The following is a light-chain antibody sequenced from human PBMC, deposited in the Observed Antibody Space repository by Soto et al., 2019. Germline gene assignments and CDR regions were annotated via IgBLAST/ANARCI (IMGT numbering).Light chain of an antibody. Sequence: EVVLTQSLATLSLSPGESATLSCRASQSVSVNFAWYQQKPGQAPRPLIYSASDRAPGIPARFSGRGSGTYFTLTISSLEPEDFAVYYCQERNRWPRGTFGGGTKVDIK. CDR2: SAS. CDR1: QSVSVN. J-gene: IGKJ4*01. CDR3: QERNRWPRGT. V-gene: IGKV3-11*01.